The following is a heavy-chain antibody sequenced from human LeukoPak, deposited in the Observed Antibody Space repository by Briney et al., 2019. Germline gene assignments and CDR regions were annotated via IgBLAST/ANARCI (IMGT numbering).Heavy chain of an antibody. CDR2: RRYDGSNK. J-gene: IGHJ4*02. D-gene: IGHD3-10*01. Sequence: GGSLRLSCAASVFTFSSYGMSWVRQATGKGLEWVAFRRYDGSNKYYADSVKGRFTMSRDNSKNTLYLQMNSLRAEDTAVYYCAKDWDDYYGSGSYFDYWGQGTLVTVSS. V-gene: IGHV3-30*02. CDR3: AKDWDDYYGSGSYFDY. CDR1: VFTFSSYG.